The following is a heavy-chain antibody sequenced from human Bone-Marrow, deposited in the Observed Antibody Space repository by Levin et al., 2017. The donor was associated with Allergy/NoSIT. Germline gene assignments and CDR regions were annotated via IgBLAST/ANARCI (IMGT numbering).Heavy chain of an antibody. Sequence: SCAASGFTFSSYAMSWVRQAPGKGLEWVSAISGSGGSTYYADSVKGRFTISRDNSKNTLYLQMNSLRAEDTAVYYCARVYCSSTSCYFGFDYWGQGTLVTVSS. CDR2: ISGSGGST. V-gene: IGHV3-23*01. J-gene: IGHJ4*02. D-gene: IGHD2-2*01. CDR1: GFTFSSYA. CDR3: ARVYCSSTSCYFGFDY.